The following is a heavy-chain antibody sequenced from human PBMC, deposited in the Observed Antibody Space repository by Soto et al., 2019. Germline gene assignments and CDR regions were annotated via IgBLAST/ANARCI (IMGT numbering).Heavy chain of an antibody. CDR1: GGSISSSSYY. D-gene: IGHD2-15*01. CDR3: ARPTTYCSGGSCRPHDAFDI. V-gene: IGHV4-39*01. Sequence: QLQLQESGPGLVKPSETLSLTCTVSGGSISSSSYYWGWIRQPPGKGLEWIGSIYYSGSTYYNPSLKSRVTISVDTSKNQFSLKLSSVTAADTAVYYCARPTTYCSGGSCRPHDAFDIWGQGTMVTVSS. J-gene: IGHJ3*02. CDR2: IYYSGST.